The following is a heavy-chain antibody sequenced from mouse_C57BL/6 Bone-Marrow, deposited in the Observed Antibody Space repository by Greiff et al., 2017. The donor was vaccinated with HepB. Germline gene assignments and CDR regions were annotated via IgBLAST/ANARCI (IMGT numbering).Heavy chain of an antibody. CDR2: ISSGGDYI. D-gene: IGHD3-2*02. Sequence: EVKVVESGEGLVKPGGSLKLSCAASGFTFSSYAMSWVRQTPEKRLEWVAYISSGGDYIYYADTVKGRFTISRDNARNTHYLQMSSMKSEDTDMYYCRRETAQTTFAYWGQGTLVTVSA. J-gene: IGHJ3*01. CDR3: RRETAQTTFAY. V-gene: IGHV5-9-1*02. CDR1: GFTFSSYA.